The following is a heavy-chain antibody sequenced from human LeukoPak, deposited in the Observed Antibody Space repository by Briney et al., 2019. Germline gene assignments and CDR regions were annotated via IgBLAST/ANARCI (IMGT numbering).Heavy chain of an antibody. CDR2: ISGSGGST. CDR1: GFTFSSYA. J-gene: IGHJ1*01. D-gene: IGHD2-2*01. Sequence: PGGSLRLSCAASGFTFSSYAMSWVRQAPGEGLEWVSAISGSGGSTYYADSVKGRFTIPRDNSKNTLYLQMNGLRAEDTAVYYCAKQFDCSSTSCSSYFQHWGQGTLVTVSS. V-gene: IGHV3-23*01. CDR3: AKQFDCSSTSCSSYFQH.